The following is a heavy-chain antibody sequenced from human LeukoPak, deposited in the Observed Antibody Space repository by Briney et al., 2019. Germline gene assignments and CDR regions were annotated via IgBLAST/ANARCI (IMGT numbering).Heavy chain of an antibody. CDR3: ARGLRYQLLCLDY. D-gene: IGHD2-2*01. CDR1: GGSFSGYY. V-gene: IGHV4-34*01. J-gene: IGHJ4*02. Sequence: ASETLSLTCAVYGGSFSGYYWIWIRQPPGEGVEWIGEINHSGSTNYNPSLKSRVTISVDTSKNQFSLKLSSVTAADTAVYYCARGLRYQLLCLDYWGQGTLVTVSS. CDR2: INHSGST.